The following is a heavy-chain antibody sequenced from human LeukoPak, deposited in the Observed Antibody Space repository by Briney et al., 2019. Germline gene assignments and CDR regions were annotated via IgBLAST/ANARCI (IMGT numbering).Heavy chain of an antibody. V-gene: IGHV3-23*01. D-gene: IGHD6-19*01. J-gene: IGHJ4*02. CDR1: RFTFSSYA. Sequence: GGSLRLSCAASRFTFSSYAMNWVRQAPGQGLEWVSSISGSGSSTYYADSVKGRLTISRDNSKNTLYLQMNSLRAEDTAVYYCAKGPSSGWYYFDYWGQGTLVTVSS. CDR3: AKGPSSGWYYFDY. CDR2: ISGSGSST.